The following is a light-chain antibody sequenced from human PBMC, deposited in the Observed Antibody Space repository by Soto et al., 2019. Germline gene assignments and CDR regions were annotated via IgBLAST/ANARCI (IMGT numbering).Light chain of an antibody. Sequence: QSVLTQPPSASGTPGRRVTIFCSGSSPNIGSNTVNWYQQLPGTAPKLLIYSNNQRPSGVPDRFSGSKSGTSASLAISGLQSEDEADYYCAAWDDSLNGWVFGGGTKLTVL. CDR1: SPNIGSNT. J-gene: IGLJ3*02. V-gene: IGLV1-44*01. CDR2: SNN. CDR3: AAWDDSLNGWV.